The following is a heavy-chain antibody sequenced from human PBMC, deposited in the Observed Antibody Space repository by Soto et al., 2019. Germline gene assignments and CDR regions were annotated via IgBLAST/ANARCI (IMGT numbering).Heavy chain of an antibody. CDR3: AREVLAVRPFLRYYYGMDV. CDR2: IKPNSGGT. Sequence: ASGKVCVKSSAYPFTGYYIHWVRQAPGQGLEWMGWIKPNSGGTNYSQKFQGRVTMTRDTSISTAYMELSRLRSDDTAVYYCAREVLAVRPFLRYYYGMDVWGQGTTVTVCS. CDR1: AYPFTGYY. J-gene: IGHJ6*01. V-gene: IGHV1-2*02. D-gene: IGHD6-6*01.